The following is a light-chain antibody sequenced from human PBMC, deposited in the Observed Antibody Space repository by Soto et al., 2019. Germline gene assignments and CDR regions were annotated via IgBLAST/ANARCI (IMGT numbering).Light chain of an antibody. CDR1: QSLLSGADNKHY. CDR3: HQHYSAPLP. Sequence: DLVMTQSPDSLAVSLGERVTINCKSSQSLLSGADNKHYLAWSQQKPGQPPKLLIYWAYIRASGVPDRFTGSGSVPDLPLTINRLQPEDVAVYYCHQHYSAPLPFGGGNKREI. CDR2: WAY. V-gene: IGKV4-1*01. J-gene: IGKJ4*01.